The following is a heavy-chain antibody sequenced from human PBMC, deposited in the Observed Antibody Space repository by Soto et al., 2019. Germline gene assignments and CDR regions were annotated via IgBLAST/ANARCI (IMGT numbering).Heavy chain of an antibody. CDR2: INHSGST. J-gene: IGHJ4*02. CDR3: ARGVLGGRIVVVPAVAIRFFDY. D-gene: IGHD2-2*01. CDR1: GGSFSGYY. Sequence: SETLSLTCAVYGGSFSGYYWSWIRQPPGKGLEWIGEINHSGSTNYNPSLKSRVTISVDTSKNQFSLKLSSVTAADTAVYYCARGVLGGRIVVVPAVAIRFFDYWGQGTLVTVSS. V-gene: IGHV4-34*01.